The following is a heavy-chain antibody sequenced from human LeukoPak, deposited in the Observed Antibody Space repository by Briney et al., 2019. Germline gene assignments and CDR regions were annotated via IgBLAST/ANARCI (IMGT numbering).Heavy chain of an antibody. D-gene: IGHD3-9*01. CDR1: GYTFTSYA. CDR2: INAGNGNT. V-gene: IGHV1-3*01. J-gene: IGHJ4*02. Sequence: ASVKVSCKASGYTFTSYAMHWVRQAPGQRLEWMGWINAGNGNTKYSQKFQGRVTITRDTSPSTAYMELSSLRSEDTAVYYCARGVHDILTGYYLEYWGQGTLVTVSS. CDR3: ARGVHDILTGYYLEY.